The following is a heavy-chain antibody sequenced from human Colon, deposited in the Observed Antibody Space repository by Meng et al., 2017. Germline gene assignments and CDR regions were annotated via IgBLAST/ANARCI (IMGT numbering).Heavy chain of an antibody. D-gene: IGHD1-26*01. J-gene: IGHJ4*02. Sequence: VKLEESGRGLGKTSQTVDCTCTGSGGCISTGGYYWSWIRQRPGKGLEWIGYIYYSGSTYYNPSLRSLVSISVDTSKNQFSLRLTSVTAADTAVYYCARVRRSGDDFDYWGQGTLVTVSS. V-gene: IGHV4-31*01. CDR1: GGCISTGGYY. CDR2: IYYSGST. CDR3: ARVRRSGDDFDY.